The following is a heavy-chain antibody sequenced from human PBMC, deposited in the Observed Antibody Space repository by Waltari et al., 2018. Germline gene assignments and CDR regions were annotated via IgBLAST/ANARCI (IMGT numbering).Heavy chain of an antibody. CDR3: ARDHLSLTAYYFDY. D-gene: IGHD7-27*01. V-gene: IGHV5-51*01. CDR1: GYTFTNFQ. J-gene: IGHJ4*02. Sequence: EGHLVQSGAEVRKPGGSLKISGKASGYTFTNFQIAWGRQMPGKGLEWMGIVYPGDGETRYSPSFQGQVTISADKSINTAYLQWNSLKTSDTAIYYCARDHLSLTAYYFDYWGQGTLVTVSS. CDR2: VYPGDGET.